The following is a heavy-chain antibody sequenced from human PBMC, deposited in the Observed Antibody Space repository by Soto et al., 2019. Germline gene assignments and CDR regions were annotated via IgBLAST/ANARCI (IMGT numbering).Heavy chain of an antibody. CDR2: ISGSGGST. V-gene: IGHV3-23*01. J-gene: IGHJ4*02. CDR1: GFTFSSYA. CDR3: ARHGRYYYGSGLNY. D-gene: IGHD3-10*01. Sequence: GGSLRLSCAASGFTFSSYAMSWVRQAPGKGLEWVSAISGSGGSTYYADSVKGRFTISRDNSKNTLYLQMNSLRAEDTAVYYCARHGRYYYGSGLNYWGQGTLVTVSS.